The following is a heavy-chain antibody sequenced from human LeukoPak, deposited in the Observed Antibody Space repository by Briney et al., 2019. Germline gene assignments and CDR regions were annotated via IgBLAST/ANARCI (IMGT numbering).Heavy chain of an antibody. Sequence: GGSLRLSCEASGTRVSDNYMYWVRQAPGKGLEWVSLIHSGGSTYYADSVKGRFTISRDNSKNTLYLQMNSLRAEDTAVYYCARVSRCSSTSCYDGAFDYWGQGTLVTVSS. CDR2: IHSGGST. J-gene: IGHJ4*02. V-gene: IGHV3-66*01. D-gene: IGHD2-2*01. CDR3: ARVSRCSSTSCYDGAFDY. CDR1: GTRVSDNY.